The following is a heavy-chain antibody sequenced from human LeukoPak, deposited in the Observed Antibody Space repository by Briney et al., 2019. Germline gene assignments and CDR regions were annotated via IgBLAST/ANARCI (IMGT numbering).Heavy chain of an antibody. CDR2: IYYSGST. CDR1: GGSISSSSYY. Sequence: SETLSLTCTVSGGSISSSSYYWGWIRQPPGKGMEWIGSIYYSGSTYYNPSLKSRVTISVDTSKNQFSLKLSSVTAADTAVYYCARHPWYYYDSSGYYFDYWGQGTLVTVSS. D-gene: IGHD3-22*01. CDR3: ARHPWYYYDSSGYYFDY. J-gene: IGHJ4*02. V-gene: IGHV4-39*01.